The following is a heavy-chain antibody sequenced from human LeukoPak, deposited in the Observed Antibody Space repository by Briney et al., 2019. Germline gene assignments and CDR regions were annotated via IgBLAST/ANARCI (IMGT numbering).Heavy chain of an antibody. CDR1: GYTFTSYY. J-gene: IGHJ4*01. D-gene: IGHD4-17*01. CDR2: INPSGGST. V-gene: IGHV1-46*01. CDR3: ARSGAPRNNFGDYRGDY. Sequence: ASVKVSCKASGYTFTSYYMHWVRQAPGQGLGWMGIINPSGGSTTYAQKFQGRVTMTRDTSTSTVYMELSSLRSEGTAVYYCARSGAPRNNFGDYRGDYWGHGTLVTVSS.